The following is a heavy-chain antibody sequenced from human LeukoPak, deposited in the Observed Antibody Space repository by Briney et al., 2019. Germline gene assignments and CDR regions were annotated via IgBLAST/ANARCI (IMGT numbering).Heavy chain of an antibody. Sequence: SETLSLTCTVSGGSISSGVYYWSWIRQPPGKGLEWIGYIYYSGSTYYNPSLKSRVTISVDTSKNQFSLKLSSVTAADTAVYYCARRIDTVLDYWGQGTLVTVSS. CDR1: GGSISSGVYY. CDR2: IYYSGST. J-gene: IGHJ4*02. V-gene: IGHV4-30-4*08. D-gene: IGHD2-8*02. CDR3: ARRIDTVLDY.